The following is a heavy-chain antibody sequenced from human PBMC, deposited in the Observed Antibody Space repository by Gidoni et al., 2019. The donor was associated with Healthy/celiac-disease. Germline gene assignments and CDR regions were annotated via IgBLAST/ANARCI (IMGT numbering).Heavy chain of an antibody. Sequence: QVQLVQSGAEVKKPGSSVKVSCKASGGTFSSYAISWVRQAPGQGLEWMGRIIPILGIANYAQKFQGRVTITADKSTSTAYMELSSLRSEDTAVYYCAREHYPDDLLTPGHAFDIWGQGTMVTVSS. J-gene: IGHJ3*02. CDR1: GGTFSSYA. CDR2: IIPILGIA. D-gene: IGHD3-10*01. V-gene: IGHV1-69*04. CDR3: AREHYPDDLLTPGHAFDI.